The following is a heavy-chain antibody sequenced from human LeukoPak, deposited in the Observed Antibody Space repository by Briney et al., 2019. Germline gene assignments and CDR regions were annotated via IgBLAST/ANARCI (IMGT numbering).Heavy chain of an antibody. D-gene: IGHD3-9*01. J-gene: IGHJ4*02. Sequence: GALRLSCAASGFTFSSYAMHWVRQAPGKGLEWVAVIPYDGSNKYYADSVKGRFTISRDNSKNTLYLQMNSLRAEDTAVYYCARDLFSYYDILTGYSTPDYWGQGTLVTVSS. CDR1: GFTFSSYA. CDR3: ARDLFSYYDILTGYSTPDY. CDR2: IPYDGSNK. V-gene: IGHV3-30-3*01.